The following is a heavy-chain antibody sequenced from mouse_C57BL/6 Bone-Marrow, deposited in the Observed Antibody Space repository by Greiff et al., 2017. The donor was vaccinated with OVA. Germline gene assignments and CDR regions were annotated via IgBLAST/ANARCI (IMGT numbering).Heavy chain of an antibody. CDR2: INPSTGGT. D-gene: IGHD2-1*01. CDR1: GYSFTGYY. J-gene: IGHJ2*01. V-gene: IGHV1-42*01. Sequence: EVQLVESGPELVKPGASVKISCKASGYSFTGYYMNWVKQSPEKSLEWIGEINPSTGGTTYNQKFKAKATLTVDKSSSTAYMQLKSLTSEDSAVYYCARSSGYYGNYGYWGQGTTLTVSS. CDR3: ARSSGYYGNYGY.